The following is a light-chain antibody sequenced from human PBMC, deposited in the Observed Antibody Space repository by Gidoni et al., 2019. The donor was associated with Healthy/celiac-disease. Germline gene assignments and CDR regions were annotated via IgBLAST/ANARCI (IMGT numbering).Light chain of an antibody. V-gene: IGKV3-11*01. CDR3: QQRSNWPFT. J-gene: IGKJ3*01. Sequence: EIVLTQSPATLSLSPGERATLSCRASQSVSSYLAWYQQKPGQAPRLLIYDASNRATGIPARFSGSGSGTDFTLTIRSLEPEDFAVYYCQQRSNWPFTFGPXTKVDIK. CDR1: QSVSSY. CDR2: DAS.